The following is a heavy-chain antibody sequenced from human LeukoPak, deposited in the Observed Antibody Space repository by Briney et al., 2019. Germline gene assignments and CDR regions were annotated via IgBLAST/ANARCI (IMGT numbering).Heavy chain of an antibody. CDR2: ISSSGSTI. V-gene: IGHV3-48*03. D-gene: IGHD6-19*01. CDR1: GLTFSSYE. J-gene: IGHJ4*02. Sequence: PGGSLRLSCAASGLTFSSYEMNWVRQAPGKGLERVSYISSSGSTIYYADSVKGRFTISRDNAKNSLYLQMNSLRAEDTAVYYCAKDGSGWYFDYWGQGTLVTVSS. CDR3: AKDGSGWYFDY.